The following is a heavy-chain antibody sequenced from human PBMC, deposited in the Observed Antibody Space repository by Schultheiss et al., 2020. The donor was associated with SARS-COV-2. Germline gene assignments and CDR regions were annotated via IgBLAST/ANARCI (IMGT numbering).Heavy chain of an antibody. CDR1: GFTFSSYE. V-gene: IGHV3-48*03. J-gene: IGHJ3*02. D-gene: IGHD2-8*01. CDR2: ISSSGSTI. Sequence: GGSLRLSCAASGFTFSSYEMNWVRQAPGKGLEWVSYISSSGSTIYYADSVKGRFTISRDNAKNSLYLQMNSLRAEDTAVYYCARVSLNYIVVMYAFDIWGQGTMVTVSS. CDR3: ARVSLNYIVVMYAFDI.